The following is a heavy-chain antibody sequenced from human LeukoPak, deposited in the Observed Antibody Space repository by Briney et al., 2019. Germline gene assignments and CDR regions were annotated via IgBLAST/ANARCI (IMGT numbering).Heavy chain of an antibody. V-gene: IGHV1-8*01. CDR1: GYTFTSYD. CDR3: ARDLLPLTKPSIFGVVMGDAFDI. D-gene: IGHD3-3*01. J-gene: IGHJ3*02. CDR2: MNPNSGNT. Sequence: GASVKVSCKASGYTFTSYDINWVRQATGQGLEWMGWMNPNSGNTGYAQKFQGRVTMTRDTSTSTVYMELSSLRSEDTAVYYCARDLLPLTKPSIFGVVMGDAFDIWGQGTMVTVSS.